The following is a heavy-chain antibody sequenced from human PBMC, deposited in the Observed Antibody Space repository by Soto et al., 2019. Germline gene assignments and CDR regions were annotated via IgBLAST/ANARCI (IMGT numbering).Heavy chain of an antibody. Sequence: QVQLVESGGGVVQPGRSLRLSCAASGFTFSSYARHWVRQAPGKGLEWVAVISYDGSNKYYADSVKGRFTISRDNSKNTLYLQMNSLRAEDTAVYYCARERYFDWLLSAGKYYGMDVWGQGTTVTVSS. CDR3: ARERYFDWLLSAGKYYGMDV. J-gene: IGHJ6*02. CDR1: GFTFSSYA. CDR2: ISYDGSNK. D-gene: IGHD3-9*01. V-gene: IGHV3-30-3*01.